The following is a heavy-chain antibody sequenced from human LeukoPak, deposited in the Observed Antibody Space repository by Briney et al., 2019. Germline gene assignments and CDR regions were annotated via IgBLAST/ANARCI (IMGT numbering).Heavy chain of an antibody. CDR3: ATTPHYDFWSGYPH. Sequence: KTSETLSLTCTVSGGSISSGGYYWSWIRQHPGKGLEWIGYIYYSGSTNYNPSLKSLVTISIDTSKNQFSLKLSSVTAADTAVYYCATTPHYDFWSGYPHWGQGTLVTVSS. J-gene: IGHJ4*02. D-gene: IGHD3-3*01. V-gene: IGHV4-31*01. CDR1: GGSISSGGYY. CDR2: IYYSGST.